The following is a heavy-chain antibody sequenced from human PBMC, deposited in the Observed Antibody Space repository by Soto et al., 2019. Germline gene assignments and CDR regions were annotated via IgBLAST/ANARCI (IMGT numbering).Heavy chain of an antibody. Sequence: SETLSLTCAVYGGSFSGYYWSWIRQPPGKGLEWIGEINHSGSTNYNPSIKSRVTISVDTSKNQFSLKQSSVTAADTAVYYCARERPDRYSSSSTEAFDIWGQGTMVTVSS. CDR3: ARERPDRYSSSSTEAFDI. J-gene: IGHJ3*02. V-gene: IGHV4-34*01. CDR1: GGSFSGYY. D-gene: IGHD6-6*01. CDR2: INHSGST.